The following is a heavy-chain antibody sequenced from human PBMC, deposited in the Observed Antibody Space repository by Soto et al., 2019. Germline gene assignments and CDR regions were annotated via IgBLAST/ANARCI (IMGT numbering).Heavy chain of an antibody. J-gene: IGHJ6*02. CDR2: IYHSGST. D-gene: IGHD3-3*01. CDR1: GGSISSGGYS. CDR3: ARGPLRIAIFGVVPQATNYGMDV. V-gene: IGHV4-30-2*01. Sequence: SETLSLTCAVSGGSISSGGYSWSWIRQPPGKGLEWIGFIYHSGSTYYNPSLKSRVTISVDKSKNQFSLKLSAVTAADTAVYYCARGPLRIAIFGVVPQATNYGMDVWGQGTTVTVSS.